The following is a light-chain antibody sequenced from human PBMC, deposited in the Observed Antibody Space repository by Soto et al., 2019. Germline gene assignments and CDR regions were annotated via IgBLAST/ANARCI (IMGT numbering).Light chain of an antibody. J-gene: IGKJ1*01. CDR1: QYISTK. Sequence: VLTQSPDSLSLSPGERATLSCRASQYISTKLAWYQQKPGQAPRLLFSGAFNRATDTPDRFSGSGSGTDFTLISSGVEAEDFARYYCQQYCDSPWALGQGTRVDFK. CDR3: QQYCDSPWA. CDR2: GAF. V-gene: IGKV3-20*01.